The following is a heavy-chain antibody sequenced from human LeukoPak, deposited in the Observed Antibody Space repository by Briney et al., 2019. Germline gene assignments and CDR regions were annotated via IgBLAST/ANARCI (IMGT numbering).Heavy chain of an antibody. D-gene: IGHD3-16*01. CDR2: IGSTGTTT. J-gene: IGHJ4*02. V-gene: IGHV3-64*01. CDR1: GFIFSKYP. Sequence: GGSLRLSCAAFGFIFSKYPMHWVRQTPGKGLEYVSAIGSTGTTTYYANSVKNRFIISRDNSKNMLYLQMGSLTTEDMAVYYLGKLIGGPSSRYFDLRGQGTLVTLPP. CDR3: GKLIGGPSSRYFDL.